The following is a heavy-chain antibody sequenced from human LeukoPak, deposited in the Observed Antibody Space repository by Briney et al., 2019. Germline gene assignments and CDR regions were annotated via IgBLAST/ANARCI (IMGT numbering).Heavy chain of an antibody. CDR3: ARVTMVRGVHDY. V-gene: IGHV1-69*13. CDR2: IIPIFGTA. D-gene: IGHD3-10*01. Sequence: SVKVSCKASGGTFSSYAISWVRQAPGQGLEWMGGIIPIFGTANYAQKFQGRVTITADESTSIAYMELSSLRSEDTAVYYCARVTMVRGVHDYWGQGTLVTVSS. J-gene: IGHJ4*02. CDR1: GGTFSSYA.